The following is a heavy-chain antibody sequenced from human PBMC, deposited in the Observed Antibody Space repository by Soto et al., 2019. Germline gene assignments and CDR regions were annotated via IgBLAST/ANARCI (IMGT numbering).Heavy chain of an antibody. CDR2: INPNSGGT. J-gene: IGHJ3*02. Sequence: GASVKVSCKASGYTFTSYGISWVRQAPGQGLEWMGWINPNSGGTNYAQKFQGWVTMTRDTSISTAYMELSRLRSDDTAVYYCARTSRRLPGADAFDIWGQGTMVTVSS. D-gene: IGHD2-21*02. CDR3: ARTSRRLPGADAFDI. V-gene: IGHV1-2*04. CDR1: GYTFTSYG.